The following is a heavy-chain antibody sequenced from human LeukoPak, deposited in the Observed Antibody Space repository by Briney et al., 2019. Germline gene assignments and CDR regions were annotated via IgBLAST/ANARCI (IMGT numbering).Heavy chain of an antibody. CDR2: INHSGST. Sequence: PSETLSLTCAVYGGSFSGYYWSWIRQPPGKGLEWIGEINHSGSTNHNPSHKSRVTISVDTSKNQFSLKLSSVTAADTAVYYCARGLIAAAASFDYWGQGTLVTVSS. CDR3: ARGLIAAAASFDY. CDR1: GGSFSGYY. D-gene: IGHD6-13*01. V-gene: IGHV4-34*01. J-gene: IGHJ4*02.